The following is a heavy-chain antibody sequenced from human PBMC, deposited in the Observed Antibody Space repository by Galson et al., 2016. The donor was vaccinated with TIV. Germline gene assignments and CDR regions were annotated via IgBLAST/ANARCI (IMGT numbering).Heavy chain of an antibody. V-gene: IGHV3-15*01. CDR3: TTELGYCSGGYCYYFDY. CDR1: GFIFSNAW. CDR2: IKSNFDGGTT. Sequence: SLRLSCAASGFIFSNAWMSWVRQAPGKGLEWVGRIKSNFDGGTTDYAAPVKGRFTISRHDSKNTLFLQMNRLKTEDTAVYYCTTELGYCSGGYCYYFDYWAQGTVVTVSS. D-gene: IGHD2-15*01. J-gene: IGHJ4*02.